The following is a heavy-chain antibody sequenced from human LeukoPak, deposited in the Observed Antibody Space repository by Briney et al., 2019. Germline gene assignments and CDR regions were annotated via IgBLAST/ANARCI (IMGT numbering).Heavy chain of an antibody. CDR1: GFTVSSNY. D-gene: IGHD1-1*01. CDR3: ARDVSGYYYFDY. J-gene: IGHJ4*02. CDR2: IYSGGST. V-gene: IGHV3-53*01. Sequence: GGSLRLSCAASGFTVSSNYMSWVRQAPGKGLEWVSVIYSGGSTYYADSVKGRFSISRDNSKNTLYLQMNSLRAEDTAVYYCARDVSGYYYFDYWGQGTLVTVSS.